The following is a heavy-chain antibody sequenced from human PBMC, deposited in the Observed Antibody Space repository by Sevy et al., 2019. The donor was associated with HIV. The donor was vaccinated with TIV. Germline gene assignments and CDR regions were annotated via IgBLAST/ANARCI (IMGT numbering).Heavy chain of an antibody. CDR1: GGSISSSSYY. V-gene: IGHV4-39*01. J-gene: IGHJ6*02. CDR2: IYDSGST. Sequence: SQTLSLTCTVSGGSISSSSYYWGWIRQPPGKGLEWIGSIYDSGSTNYNPSLKSRVTISVDTSKNQFSLKLSSVTAADTAVYYCASGIVVVVTAYYYYYGMDVWGQGTTVTVSS. D-gene: IGHD2-21*02. CDR3: ASGIVVVVTAYYYYYGMDV.